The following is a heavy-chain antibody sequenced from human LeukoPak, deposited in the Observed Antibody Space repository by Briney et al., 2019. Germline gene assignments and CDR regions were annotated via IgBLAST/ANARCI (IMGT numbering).Heavy chain of an antibody. V-gene: IGHV5-51*01. J-gene: IGHJ4*02. CDR3: ARRYGGNIDY. D-gene: IGHD4-23*01. Sequence: GASLQISCEGSGYIFTSNWIGWVRQLPGKGLEWMGIIYPGDSDTRYSPSFQGQVTISADKSISTAYLQWSSLKASDTAMYYCARRYGGNIDYWGQGTLVTVSS. CDR1: GYIFTSNW. CDR2: IYPGDSDT.